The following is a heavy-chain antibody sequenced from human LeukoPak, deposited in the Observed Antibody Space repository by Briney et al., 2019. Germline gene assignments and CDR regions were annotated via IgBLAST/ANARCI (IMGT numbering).Heavy chain of an antibody. CDR1: GGSVSSGSHD. D-gene: IGHD4-17*01. CDR3: ARGTVTLDY. V-gene: IGHV4-61*01. CDR2: IYYSGNT. Sequence: SETLSLTCTVSGGSVSSGSHDWSWIRQPPGKGPQWIGCIYYSGNTNYNPSLKSQITIAIDTSKNQFSLKLSSVTAADAAVYYCARGTVTLDYWGQGTLVTVSS. J-gene: IGHJ4*02.